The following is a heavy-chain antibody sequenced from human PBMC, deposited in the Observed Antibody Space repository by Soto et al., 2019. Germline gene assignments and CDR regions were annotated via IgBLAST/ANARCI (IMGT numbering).Heavy chain of an antibody. CDR2: IIPIFGTA. J-gene: IGHJ4*02. CDR3: ASRYDSSGYSLVGTFDY. V-gene: IGHV1-69*13. CDR1: GGTFSIYA. Sequence: ASVNVSCKASGGTFSIYAISWVLQAPGQGLEWMGGIIPIFGTANYAQKFQGRVTITADESTSTAYMELSSLRSEDTAVYYCASRYDSSGYSLVGTFDYWGQGTLVTVSS. D-gene: IGHD3-22*01.